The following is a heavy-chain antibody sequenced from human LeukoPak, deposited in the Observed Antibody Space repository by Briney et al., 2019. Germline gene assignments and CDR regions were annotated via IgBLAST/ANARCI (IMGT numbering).Heavy chain of an antibody. J-gene: IGHJ4*02. V-gene: IGHV4-59*11. CDR3: ARDGYYHDSTGSYSPYFDY. CDR1: GTSISSHS. CDR2: ISYIGNT. D-gene: IGHD3-22*01. Sequence: SETLSLTCSVSGTSISSHSWSWIRQPPGKGLEWIGYISYIGNTNYNPSLKSRVTISVDTSKRQFSLKLSSVTAADTAVYYCARDGYYHDSTGSYSPYFDYWGQGTLVTVSS.